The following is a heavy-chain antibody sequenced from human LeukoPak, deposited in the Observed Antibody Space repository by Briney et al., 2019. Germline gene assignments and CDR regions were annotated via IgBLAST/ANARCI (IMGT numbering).Heavy chain of an antibody. CDR3: AKDSSPQPLLPFDY. D-gene: IGHD2-2*01. CDR2: TIGSGYNT. CDR1: GFTFSNYA. Sequence: GGSLRLSCAASGFTFSNYAMSWVRQAPGKGLEWVSATIGSGYNTYYADSVKGRFTISRDNSKNTLYLQMNSLRAEDTAVYYCAKDSSPQPLLPFDYWGQGTLVTVSS. J-gene: IGHJ4*02. V-gene: IGHV3-23*01.